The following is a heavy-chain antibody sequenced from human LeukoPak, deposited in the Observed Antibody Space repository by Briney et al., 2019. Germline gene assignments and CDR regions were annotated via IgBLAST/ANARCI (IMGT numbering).Heavy chain of an antibody. J-gene: IGHJ5*02. V-gene: IGHV3-30-3*01. Sequence: GGSLRLSCAASGFTFSSYAMHWVRQAPGKGLEWVAVISYDGSNKYYADSVKGRFTISRDNSKNTLYLQMNSLRAEDTAVYYCARDGAEWYSGRSNWFGPWGQGTLVTVSS. CDR3: ARDGAEWYSGRSNWFGP. CDR1: GFTFSSYA. D-gene: IGHD1-26*01. CDR2: ISYDGSNK.